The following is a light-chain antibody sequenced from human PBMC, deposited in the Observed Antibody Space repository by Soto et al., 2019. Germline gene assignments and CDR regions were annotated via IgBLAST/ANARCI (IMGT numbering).Light chain of an antibody. V-gene: IGLV1-47*01. J-gene: IGLJ1*01. CDR2: RNN. Sequence: QSVLTQPPSASGTPGQGVTIACSGSTSNLGSNYVYWYQQLPGTAPKLLIYRNNQRPSGVPDRFSGSKSGTSASLAISGLRADDEADYSSATWDDSLNGFYVFGTGTKVTVL. CDR1: TSNLGSNY. CDR3: ATWDDSLNGFYV.